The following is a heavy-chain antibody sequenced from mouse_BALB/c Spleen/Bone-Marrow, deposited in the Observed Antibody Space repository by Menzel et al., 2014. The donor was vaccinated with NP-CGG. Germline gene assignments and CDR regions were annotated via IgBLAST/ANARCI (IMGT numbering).Heavy chain of an antibody. CDR3: ARGTYRYYFDY. J-gene: IGHJ2*01. CDR2: ILPGSGTT. CDR1: GYTFSSYW. V-gene: IGHV1-9*01. Sequence: VVESGASVKISCKATGYTFSSYWIEWVKQRPGHGLEWIGEILPGSGTTNYNEKFKGKATFTADTSSNTAYMQLSSLTSEDSAVYYCARGTYRYYFDYWGQGTTLTASS. D-gene: IGHD2-14*01.